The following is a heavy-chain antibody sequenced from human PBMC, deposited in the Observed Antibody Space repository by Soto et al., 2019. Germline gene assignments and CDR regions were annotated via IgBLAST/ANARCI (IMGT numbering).Heavy chain of an antibody. CDR2: ISAYNGNT. D-gene: IGHD2-2*01. V-gene: IGHV1-18*01. Sequence: ASVKVSCTASGYTFTIYGISWVRQAPGQGLEWMGWISAYNGNTNYAQKLQGRVTMTTDTSTSTAYMELRSLRSDDTAVYYCARDLRYCSSTSCYSDAFDIWGQGTMVTVSS. CDR1: GYTFTIYG. J-gene: IGHJ3*02. CDR3: ARDLRYCSSTSCYSDAFDI.